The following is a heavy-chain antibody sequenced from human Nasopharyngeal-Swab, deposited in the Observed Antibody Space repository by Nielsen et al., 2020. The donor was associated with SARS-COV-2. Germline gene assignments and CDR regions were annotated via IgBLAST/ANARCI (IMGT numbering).Heavy chain of an antibody. Sequence: GVLKISCAASGFSVSSNYMNWVRQAPGKGPEWVSVIYSGGSTYYADSVKGRFTMSRDNSKNTLYLQMNSLRAEDTAVYYCARGATIFGVVLGDSYGMDVWGQGTTVTVSS. J-gene: IGHJ6*02. V-gene: IGHV3-66*01. CDR3: ARGATIFGVVLGDSYGMDV. CDR2: IYSGGST. D-gene: IGHD3-3*01. CDR1: GFSVSSNY.